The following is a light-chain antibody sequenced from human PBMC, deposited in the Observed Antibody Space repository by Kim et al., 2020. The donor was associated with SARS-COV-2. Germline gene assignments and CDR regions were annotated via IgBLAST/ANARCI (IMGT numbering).Light chain of an antibody. CDR3: QQYYSTPPT. Sequence: ASVGDRVTITCRASQTISSYLDWYQQKPGKAPKLLIYAASSLLGGVPSRFSGSGSGTDFTLTISSLQPEDFATYHCQQYYSTPPTFGQGTKVDIK. V-gene: IGKV1-39*01. CDR2: AAS. CDR1: QTISSY. J-gene: IGKJ1*01.